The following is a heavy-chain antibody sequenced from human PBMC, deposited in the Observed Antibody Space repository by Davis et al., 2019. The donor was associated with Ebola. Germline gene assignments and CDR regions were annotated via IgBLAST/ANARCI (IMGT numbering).Heavy chain of an antibody. J-gene: IGHJ4*02. V-gene: IGHV5-51*01. Sequence: GGSPRPSCQRSGYSFTSHWSGWVRQMPGNGLEWMGIIYPGDSDTRYIPSFHGQVPISADKSISTAYLQWSSLKASDTAMYYCARHSSTTVTIFDYWGQGTLVTVSS. D-gene: IGHD4-17*01. CDR2: IYPGDSDT. CDR1: GYSFTSHW. CDR3: ARHSSTTVTIFDY.